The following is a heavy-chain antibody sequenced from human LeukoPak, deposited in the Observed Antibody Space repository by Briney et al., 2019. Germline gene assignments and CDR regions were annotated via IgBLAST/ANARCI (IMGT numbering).Heavy chain of an antibody. CDR1: GGSFSGYY. Sequence: SETLSLTCAVYGGSFSGYYWSWIRQPPGKGLEWIGEIHHSGSTNYNPSLKSRVTISVDTSKNQFSLKLSSVTAADTAVYYCARDGMLRGVIDYSGMDVWGQGTTVTVSS. CDR3: ARDGMLRGVIDYSGMDV. D-gene: IGHD3-10*01. J-gene: IGHJ6*02. V-gene: IGHV4-34*01. CDR2: IHHSGST.